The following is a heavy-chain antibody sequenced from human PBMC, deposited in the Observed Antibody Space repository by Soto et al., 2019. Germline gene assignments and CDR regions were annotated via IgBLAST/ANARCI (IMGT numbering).Heavy chain of an antibody. J-gene: IGHJ3*02. V-gene: IGHV3-48*02. Sequence: GGSLRLSCAASGFTFSSYSMNWVRQAPGKGLEWVSSISSSSSSIYYADSVKGRFTISRDNAKNSLYLQMNSLRDEDTAVYYCAKFITMIVVVIGDAFDIWGQGTMVTVSS. CDR3: AKFITMIVVVIGDAFDI. CDR1: GFTFSSYS. CDR2: ISSSSSSI. D-gene: IGHD3-22*01.